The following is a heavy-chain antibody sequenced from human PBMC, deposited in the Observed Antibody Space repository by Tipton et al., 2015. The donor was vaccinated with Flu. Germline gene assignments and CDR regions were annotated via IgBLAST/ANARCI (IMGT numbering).Heavy chain of an antibody. Sequence: QSGAEVKKPGSSVKVSCKTSGGTFGNYAINWVRQAPGQGLEWMGGIIPFIGTANYAQKFQGRVTISADRSTRTVYMELSSLRSDDTAVYFCATRTPTYGDAFNFWGQGTTVSVSS. J-gene: IGHJ3*01. D-gene: IGHD1-14*01. V-gene: IGHV1-69*06. CDR3: ATRTPTYGDAFNF. CDR1: GGTFGNYA. CDR2: IIPFIGTA.